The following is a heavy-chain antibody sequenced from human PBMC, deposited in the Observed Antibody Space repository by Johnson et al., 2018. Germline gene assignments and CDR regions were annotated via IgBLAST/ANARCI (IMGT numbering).Heavy chain of an antibody. J-gene: IGHJ6*03. CDR1: GFTFRNFG. V-gene: IGHV3-30*18. CDR2: ISSDGRKD. CDR3: AKDTNLNGAPYMDV. D-gene: IGHD7-27*01. Sequence: QVQLVESGGGLVQPGGSLRLSCAASGFTFRNFGIHWVRQAPDKGLEWVALISSDGRKDFYAESVKGRFTISRDNSKNTLFLEMNSLRSEDTAVYYCAKDTNLNGAPYMDVWGNGTAVAVAS.